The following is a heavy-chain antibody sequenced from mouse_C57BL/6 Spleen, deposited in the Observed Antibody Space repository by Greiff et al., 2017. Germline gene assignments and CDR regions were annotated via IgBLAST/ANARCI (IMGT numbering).Heavy chain of an antibody. CDR3: ARALTGTGFDY. V-gene: IGHV5-4*03. CDR1: GFTFSSYA. D-gene: IGHD4-1*01. J-gene: IGHJ2*01. Sequence: EVNVVESGGGLVKPGGSLKLSCAASGFTFSSYAMSWVRQTPEKKLEWVATISDGGSYTYYPDNVKGRFTISRDNAKNNLYLQMSHLKSEDTAMYYCARALTGTGFDYWGQGTTLTVSS. CDR2: ISDGGSYT.